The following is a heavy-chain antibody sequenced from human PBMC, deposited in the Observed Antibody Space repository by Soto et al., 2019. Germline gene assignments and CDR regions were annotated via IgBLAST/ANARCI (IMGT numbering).Heavy chain of an antibody. V-gene: IGHV1-2*02. Sequence: QLHLVQSGAVVKKPGASVTVSCSASGYPVTAYYMHWVRQAPGRGLEWMGGINPATGAAKYTQTFPGRVTMTGDTSTGTVFMELSGRTSEDTAVYYGARGGAVGVDGSAAFDMWGQGTLVTVSS. CDR3: ARGGAVGVDGSAAFDM. D-gene: IGHD3-3*01. CDR2: INPATGAA. CDR1: GYPVTAYY. J-gene: IGHJ3*02.